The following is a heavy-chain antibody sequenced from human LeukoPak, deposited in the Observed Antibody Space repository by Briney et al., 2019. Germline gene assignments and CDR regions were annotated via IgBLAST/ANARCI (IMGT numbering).Heavy chain of an antibody. D-gene: IGHD6-13*01. CDR1: GFTFNSYA. CDR2: ISISSSGT. Sequence: QSGGSLRLSCAASGFTFNSYAMNWVRQAPGKGLEWVSSISISSSGTYYADSVKGRFTISRDDSKNTLYLQMNSLRAEDTAVYYCAKPGSSNWYGNFDYWGQGTLVTVSS. CDR3: AKPGSSNWYGNFDY. J-gene: IGHJ4*02. V-gene: IGHV3-23*01.